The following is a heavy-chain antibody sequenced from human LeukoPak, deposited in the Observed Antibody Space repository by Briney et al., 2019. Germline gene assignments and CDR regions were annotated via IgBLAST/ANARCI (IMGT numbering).Heavy chain of an antibody. CDR2: VYYSGST. CDR3: ASPGGYYDVLTGYYRYDTFDV. J-gene: IGHJ3*01. Sequence: PSETLSLTCTVSGGSISSHYWSWIRQPPGKGLEWIGSVYYSGSTNYNPSLKSRVTISVDTSKSQFSLKLSSVSPADTAVYYCASPGGYYDVLTGYYRYDTFDVWGQGTVVTVST. V-gene: IGHV4-59*11. D-gene: IGHD3-9*01. CDR1: GGSISSHY.